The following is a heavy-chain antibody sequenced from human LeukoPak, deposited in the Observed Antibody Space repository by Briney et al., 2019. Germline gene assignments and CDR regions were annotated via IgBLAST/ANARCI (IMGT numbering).Heavy chain of an antibody. Sequence: SETLSLTCTVSGGSISSGDNYWSWIRQPPGKGLEWIGYIYYSGSTYYNPSLKSRVTISVDTSKNQFSLKLSSVTAADTAVYYCARDNDSGSYYSWGQGILVTVSS. CDR2: IYYSGST. D-gene: IGHD3-10*01. CDR3: ARDNDSGSYYS. J-gene: IGHJ5*02. CDR1: GGSISSGDNY. V-gene: IGHV4-30-4*08.